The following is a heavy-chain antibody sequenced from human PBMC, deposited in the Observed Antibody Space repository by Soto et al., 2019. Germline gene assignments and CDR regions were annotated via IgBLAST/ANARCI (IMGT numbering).Heavy chain of an antibody. CDR2: IYYSGST. J-gene: IGHJ4*02. D-gene: IGHD2-2*01. Sequence: QVQLQESGPGLVKPSQTLSLTCTVSGGSISSGDYYWSWIRQPPGKGLEWIGYIYYSGSTYYNPYLKSRLTISVDTSKNQCSLKLSSVTAADTAVYYCAREGIEVPAATFDYWGQGTLVTVSS. V-gene: IGHV4-30-4*01. CDR1: GGSISSGDYY. CDR3: AREGIEVPAATFDY.